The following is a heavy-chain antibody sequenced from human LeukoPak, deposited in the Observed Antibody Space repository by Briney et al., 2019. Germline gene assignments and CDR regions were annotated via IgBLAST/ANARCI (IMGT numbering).Heavy chain of an antibody. D-gene: IGHD6-19*01. Sequence: GGSLRLSCAASGFIFSNYWMHWVRQAPGKGLVWVSRINSDVSTTTYVDSVKGRFTISRDNAKNTLYLQMNSLRAEDTAVYYCARLERAVAGTDDAFDIWGQGTMVTVSS. V-gene: IGHV3-74*03. CDR3: ARLERAVAGTDDAFDI. J-gene: IGHJ3*02. CDR2: INSDVSTT. CDR1: GFIFSNYW.